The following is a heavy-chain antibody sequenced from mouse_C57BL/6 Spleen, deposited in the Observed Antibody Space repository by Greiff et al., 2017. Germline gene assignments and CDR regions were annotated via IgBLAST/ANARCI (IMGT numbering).Heavy chain of an antibody. CDR2: IDPETGGT. V-gene: IGHV1-15*01. CDR1: GYTFTDYE. J-gene: IGHJ4*01. Sequence: VQLVESGAELVRPGASVTLSCKASGYTFTDYEMHWVKQTPVHGLEWIGAIDPETGGTAYNQKFKGKAILTADKSSSTAYMELRSLTSEDSAVYYCTRNGLRRYAMDYWGQGTSVTVSS. CDR3: TRNGLRRYAMDY. D-gene: IGHD1-1*01.